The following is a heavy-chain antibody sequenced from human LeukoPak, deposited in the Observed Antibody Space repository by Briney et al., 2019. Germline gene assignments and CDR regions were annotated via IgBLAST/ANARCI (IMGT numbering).Heavy chain of an antibody. Sequence: PGGSLRLSCAASGCTFDDYAMHWVRQAPGKGLEWVSGISWNSGSIGYADSVKGRFTISRDNAKNSLYLQMNSLRAEDTALYYCAKTPRYDFWSGFNWFDPWGQGTLVTVSS. V-gene: IGHV3-9*01. CDR1: GCTFDDYA. CDR2: ISWNSGSI. D-gene: IGHD3-3*01. CDR3: AKTPRYDFWSGFNWFDP. J-gene: IGHJ5*02.